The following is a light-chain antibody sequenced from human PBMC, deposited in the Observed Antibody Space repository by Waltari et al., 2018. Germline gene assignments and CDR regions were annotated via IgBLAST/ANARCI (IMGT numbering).Light chain of an antibody. J-gene: IGKJ4*01. CDR3: QQYNSYSPLT. Sequence: DIQMTQSPSTLSASVGDRVTITCRASQSISSWLAWYQQKPGKAPKHLIYKASSLESGVPSRFSGSGSGTEFTLTISSLQPDDFATYYCQQYNSYSPLTFGGGTKVEIK. CDR1: QSISSW. CDR2: KAS. V-gene: IGKV1-5*03.